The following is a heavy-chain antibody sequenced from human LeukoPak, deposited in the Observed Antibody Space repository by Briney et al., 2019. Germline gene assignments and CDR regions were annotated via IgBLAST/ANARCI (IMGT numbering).Heavy chain of an antibody. CDR1: GYTFTSYD. J-gene: IGHJ4*02. CDR3: ARDPDRDSGSYLNVDY. Sequence: VSVKVSCKGSGYTFTSYDINWVRQATGQGLEWMGWMNPNSGNTGYAQKFQGRVTMTRDTSISTAYMELSRLRSDDTAVYYCARDPDRDSGSYLNVDYWGQGTLVTVSS. V-gene: IGHV1-8*01. D-gene: IGHD1-26*01. CDR2: MNPNSGNT.